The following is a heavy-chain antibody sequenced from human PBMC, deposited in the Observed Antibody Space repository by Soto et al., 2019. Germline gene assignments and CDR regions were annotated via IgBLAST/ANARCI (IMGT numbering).Heavy chain of an antibody. CDR3: AMTRLYDTGTNDYHRDALDI. Sequence: EVQLLESGGGMVEPRGSLKISCAASGFSFGTYVMNWVRQAPGKGLEWVSGISGSGGRVYSADSVKGRFTISRDNSRNTLYLQMNSLRAEDTAIYYCAMTRLYDTGTNDYHRDALDIWGQGTQVTVSS. D-gene: IGHD3-22*01. CDR2: ISGSGGRV. V-gene: IGHV3-23*01. CDR1: GFSFGTYV. J-gene: IGHJ3*02.